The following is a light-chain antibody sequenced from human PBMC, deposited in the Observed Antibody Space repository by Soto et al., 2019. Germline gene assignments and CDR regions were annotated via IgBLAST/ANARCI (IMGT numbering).Light chain of an antibody. CDR3: MQGSHWPIS. Sequence: DVVVTQSPLSLAVTLGQPASISCRSSQSLLYSDGNTYLHWFXQRQGQSPRXLIYKVSNRESGVPDRFSGSGADTALTMKISSVEAEDGGIYYCMQGSHWPISFGQGTRLEIK. CDR1: QSLLYSDGNTY. V-gene: IGKV2-30*01. J-gene: IGKJ5*01. CDR2: KVS.